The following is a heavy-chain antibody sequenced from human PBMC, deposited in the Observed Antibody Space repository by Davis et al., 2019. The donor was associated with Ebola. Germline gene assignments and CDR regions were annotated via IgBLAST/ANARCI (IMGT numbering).Heavy chain of an antibody. D-gene: IGHD6-13*01. Sequence: GESLKISCEASGFTFNSFGMHWVRQAPGKGLEWLAVISDDGSNKYYADSVEGRFTISRDNSKNTLYLQMNSLRAEDTAVYYCAKDPRGTAAGTIWFDPWGQGTLVTVSS. CDR1: GFTFNSFG. CDR2: ISDDGSNK. CDR3: AKDPRGTAAGTIWFDP. V-gene: IGHV3-30*18. J-gene: IGHJ5*02.